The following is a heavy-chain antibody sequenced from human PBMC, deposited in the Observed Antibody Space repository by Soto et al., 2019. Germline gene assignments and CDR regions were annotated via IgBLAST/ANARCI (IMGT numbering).Heavy chain of an antibody. CDR3: AVAGDV. CDR1: GFTFSSYA. Sequence: GGSLRLSCAASGFTFSSYAMHWVRQAPGKGLEWVAVISYDGSNKYYADSVKGRFTISRDNSKNTLYLQMNSLRAEDTAVYYCAVAGDVWGQGTTVTVSS. V-gene: IGHV3-30-3*01. CDR2: ISYDGSNK. J-gene: IGHJ6*02.